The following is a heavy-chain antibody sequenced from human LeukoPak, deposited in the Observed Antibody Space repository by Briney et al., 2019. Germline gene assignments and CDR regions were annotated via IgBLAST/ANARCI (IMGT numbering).Heavy chain of an antibody. V-gene: IGHV3-13*01. Sequence: GGSLRLSCAASGFTFSTYDMHWVRQATGKGLEWVSAIDTAGDTYYPGSVKGRFSISRENAKNSLYLQMNSLRARDTAVYYCARVAAGGKGFDYWGQGTLVTVSS. J-gene: IGHJ4*02. CDR1: GFTFSTYD. CDR3: ARVAAGGKGFDY. D-gene: IGHD6-13*01. CDR2: IDTAGDT.